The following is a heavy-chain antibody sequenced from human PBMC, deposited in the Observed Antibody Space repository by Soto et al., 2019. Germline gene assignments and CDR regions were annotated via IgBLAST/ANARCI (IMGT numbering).Heavy chain of an antibody. V-gene: IGHV3-9*01. Sequence: GGSLRLSCEASGFIFEDYDMHWVRQPPGKGLQWVSGISWNSGDKDYADSVKGRFTISRDNVKNSLDLQMSSLRVEDTATYYCVKKSCSHTRCYTGWFFDLWGRGTLVTVSS. D-gene: IGHD2-15*01. CDR3: VKKSCSHTRCYTGWFFDL. CDR1: GFIFEDYD. CDR2: ISWNSGDK. J-gene: IGHJ2*01.